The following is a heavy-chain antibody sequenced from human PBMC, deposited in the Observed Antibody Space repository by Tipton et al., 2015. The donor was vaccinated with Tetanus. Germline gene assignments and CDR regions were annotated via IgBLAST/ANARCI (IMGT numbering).Heavy chain of an antibody. CDR2: IYQSGST. D-gene: IGHD3-22*01. J-gene: IGHJ6*02. V-gene: IGHV4-61*01. CDR1: GGSVNSGSYY. CDR3: ARDGGYYSDDSNDYHFDGRDV. Sequence: TLSLTCTVSGGSVNSGSYYWSWIRQPPGKGLEWIGYIYQSGSTSYSPPLESRVTKSLETSKNQFSLRLSSVTAADTAVYYCARDGGYYSDDSNDYHFDGRDVWGQGTTGPVSS.